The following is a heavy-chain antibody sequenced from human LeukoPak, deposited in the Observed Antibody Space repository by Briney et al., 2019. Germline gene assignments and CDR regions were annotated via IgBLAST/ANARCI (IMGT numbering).Heavy chain of an antibody. CDR2: INPSGGST. V-gene: IGHV1-46*01. CDR1: GYTFTSYY. CDR3: ARGDRIEGFGELLVSHDY. Sequence: GASVKVSCKASGYTFTSYYMHWVRQAPGQGLEWMGIINPSGGSTSYAQKFQGRVTMTRDTSTSTVCMELSSLRSEDTAVYYCARGDRIEGFGELLVSHDYWGQGTLVTVSS. J-gene: IGHJ4*02. D-gene: IGHD3-10*01.